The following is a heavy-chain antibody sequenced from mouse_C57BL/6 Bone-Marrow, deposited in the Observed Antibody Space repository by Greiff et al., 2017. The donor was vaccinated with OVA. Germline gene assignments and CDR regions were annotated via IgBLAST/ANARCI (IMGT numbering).Heavy chain of an antibody. CDR3: ASAYYYGSSYYFDY. Sequence: QVQLQQSGAELVKPGASVKISCKTSGYAFSSYWMNWVKQRPGKGLEWIGQIFPGDGDTNYNGNFKGKATLTADKSSSTDYMQISSLTSEDSAVYYCASAYYYGSSYYFDYWGQGTTLTVSS. CDR1: GYAFSSYW. D-gene: IGHD1-1*01. CDR2: IFPGDGDT. V-gene: IGHV1-80*01. J-gene: IGHJ2*01.